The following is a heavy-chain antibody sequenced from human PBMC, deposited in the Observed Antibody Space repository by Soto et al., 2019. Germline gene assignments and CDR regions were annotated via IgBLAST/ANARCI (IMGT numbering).Heavy chain of an antibody. CDR2: ITGSGDRT. J-gene: IGHJ5*01. D-gene: IGHD1-26*01. CDR1: GFTFSSYA. Sequence: EVQLLESGGGLVQPGGSLRLSCAASGFTFSSYALSWVRQAPGKGLEWVSAITGSGDRTYYADSVKGQLTISRDNSKNTLSLEMNSLRAEDTAVYYCAKGLGSGSYAASDSWGQGTLVTVSS. CDR3: AKGLGSGSYAASDS. V-gene: IGHV3-23*01.